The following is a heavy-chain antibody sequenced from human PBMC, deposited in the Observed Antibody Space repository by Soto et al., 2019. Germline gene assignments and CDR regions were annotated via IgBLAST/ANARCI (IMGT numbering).Heavy chain of an antibody. CDR2: IYAGDSDT. D-gene: IGHD3-10*01. V-gene: IGHV5-51*01. J-gene: IGHJ4*02. Sequence: RGESLQISCEGSGYSFNTNWIGWVRQMPGKGLEWMGIIYAGDSDTRYNPSFEGQVTISVDKSINTVYLQWSRLKASDTAIYYCANYHSLFLPWGQGTRVTVSS. CDR3: ANYHSLFLP. CDR1: GYSFNTNW.